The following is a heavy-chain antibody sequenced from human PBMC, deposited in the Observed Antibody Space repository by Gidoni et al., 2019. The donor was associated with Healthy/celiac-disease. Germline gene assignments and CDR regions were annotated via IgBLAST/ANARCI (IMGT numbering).Heavy chain of an antibody. CDR1: GGTFSSYA. Sequence: QVQLVQSGAEVKKPGSSVKVSCKASGGTFSSYAISWVRQAPGQGLEWMGGIIPIFGTANYAQKFQGRVTITADKSTSTAYMELSSLRSEDTAVYYCARVEVFYSGSYYGAFDIWGQGTMVTVSS. D-gene: IGHD1-26*01. V-gene: IGHV1-69*06. CDR3: ARVEVFYSGSYYGAFDI. CDR2: IIPIFGTA. J-gene: IGHJ3*02.